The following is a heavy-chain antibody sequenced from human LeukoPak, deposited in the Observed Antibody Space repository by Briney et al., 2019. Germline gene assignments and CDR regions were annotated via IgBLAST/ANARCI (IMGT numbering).Heavy chain of an antibody. J-gene: IGHJ4*02. CDR1: GGSFSGYY. CDR2: INHSGST. CDR3: ARGGRYRTNGVFESPDFDY. D-gene: IGHD2-8*01. V-gene: IGHV4-34*01. Sequence: LTCAVYGGSFSGYYWSWIRQPPGKGLEWIGEINHSGSTNYNPSLKSRVTISVDTSKNQFSLKLSSVTAAVTAVYYCARGGRYRTNGVFESPDFDYWGQGTLVTVSS.